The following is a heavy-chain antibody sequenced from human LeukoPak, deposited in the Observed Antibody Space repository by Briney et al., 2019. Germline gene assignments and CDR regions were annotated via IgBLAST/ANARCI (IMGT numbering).Heavy chain of an antibody. CDR1: GFTFSSYW. J-gene: IGHJ4*02. D-gene: IGHD3-9*01. CDR2: IKQDGSEK. CDR3: ARGFLTGYYYFDY. V-gene: IGHV3-7*01. Sequence: GGSLRLSCAASGFTFSSYWMSWVRQAPGKGLEWVANIKQDGSEKYYVDSVKGRFTISRDNAENSLYLRMNSLRAEDSAVYYCARGFLTGYYYFDYWGQGTLVTVSS.